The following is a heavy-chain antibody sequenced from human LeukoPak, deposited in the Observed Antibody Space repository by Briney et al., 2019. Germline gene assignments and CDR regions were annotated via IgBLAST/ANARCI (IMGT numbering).Heavy chain of an antibody. D-gene: IGHD3-22*01. Sequence: GGSLRLSCAASGFTFSSYAMHWVRQAPGKGLEWVAVISYDGSNKYCAGSVKGRFTISRDNSKNTLYLQMNSLRAEDTAVYYCARGGGYYDSSGYYDLDYWGQGTLVTVSS. CDR3: ARGGGYYDSSGYYDLDY. J-gene: IGHJ4*02. CDR1: GFTFSSYA. CDR2: ISYDGSNK. V-gene: IGHV3-30*04.